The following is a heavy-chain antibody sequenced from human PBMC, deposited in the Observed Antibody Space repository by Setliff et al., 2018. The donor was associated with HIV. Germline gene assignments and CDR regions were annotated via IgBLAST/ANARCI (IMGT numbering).Heavy chain of an antibody. V-gene: IGHV3-48*03. CDR2: ISSSGSIT. D-gene: IGHD4-17*01. CDR1: GFSFSSSE. CDR3: VFGPYGDYGVY. J-gene: IGHJ4*02. Sequence: PGGSLRLSCAASGFSFSSSEMNWVRQAPGKGLEWVSYISSSGSITYYADSVKGRFTISRDNSKNTLYLQMNSLRVEDTAVYYCVFGPYGDYGVYWGQGTLVTGS.